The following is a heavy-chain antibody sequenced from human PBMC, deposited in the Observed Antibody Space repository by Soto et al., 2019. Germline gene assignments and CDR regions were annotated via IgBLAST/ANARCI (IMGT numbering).Heavy chain of an antibody. J-gene: IGHJ6*02. CDR3: ARAYLGRLPRRADYYYAMDV. V-gene: IGHV3-13*05. Sequence: PGGSLRLCCAASGFSVRDYDMHWVRQRKGKGLEWVSALGAARDPYYVGSVKGRFSVSRDNAQNSLFLQMNNLRVDDTAVYFCARAYLGRLPRRADYYYAMDVWGRGTTVTVSS. CDR2: LGAARDP. D-gene: IGHD1-26*01. CDR1: GFSVRDYD.